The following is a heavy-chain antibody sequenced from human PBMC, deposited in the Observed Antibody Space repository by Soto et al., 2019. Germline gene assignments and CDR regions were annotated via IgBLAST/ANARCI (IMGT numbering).Heavy chain of an antibody. Sequence: GASVKVSCKASGYTFTSCYMHWVRQAPGQGLEWMGIINPSGGSTSYAQKFQGRVTMTRDTSTSTVYMELSSLRSEDTAVYYCARDQKLAYCGGDCYSPDYWGQGTLVTVSS. CDR2: INPSGGST. CDR1: GYTFTSCY. J-gene: IGHJ4*02. CDR3: ARDQKLAYCGGDCYSPDY. V-gene: IGHV1-46*01. D-gene: IGHD2-21*02.